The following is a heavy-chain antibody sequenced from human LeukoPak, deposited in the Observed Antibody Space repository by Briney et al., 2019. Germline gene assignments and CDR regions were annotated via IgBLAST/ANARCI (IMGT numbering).Heavy chain of an antibody. CDR3: ARGIRYCSGGSCYGGMDV. J-gene: IGHJ6*02. Sequence: SETLSLTCTVSGGSISSYYWIWIRQPPGKGLEWIGYIYYSGSTNYNPSLRSRVTISLDTSKNQFSLRLSSVTAADTAVYYCARGIRYCSGGSCYGGMDVWGQGTTVTVSS. CDR1: GGSISSYY. V-gene: IGHV4-59*13. CDR2: IYYSGST. D-gene: IGHD2-15*01.